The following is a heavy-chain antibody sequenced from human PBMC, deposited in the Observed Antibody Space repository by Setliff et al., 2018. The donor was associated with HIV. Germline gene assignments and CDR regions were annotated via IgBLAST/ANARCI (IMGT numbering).Heavy chain of an antibody. Sequence: PGGSLRLSCAASGFSFSSYGMNWVRQAPGKGLEWVSYISGSTNTVYYADSMQGRFIISRDNARKSLYLQLNSLRVEDTSVYYCAIDPFYYGSTDFYSEASDFWGLGTMVTVSS. D-gene: IGHD3-22*01. V-gene: IGHV3-48*01. CDR1: GFSFSSYG. CDR2: ISGSTNTV. CDR3: AIDPFYYGSTDFYSEASDF. J-gene: IGHJ3*01.